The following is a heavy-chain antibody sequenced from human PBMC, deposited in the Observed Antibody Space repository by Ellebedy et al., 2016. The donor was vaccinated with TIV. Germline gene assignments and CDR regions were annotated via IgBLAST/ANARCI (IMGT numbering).Heavy chain of an antibody. J-gene: IGHJ6*02. CDR1: GFTFSSYS. CDR3: ARSVPTTPYYYYGMDV. Sequence: GESLKISXAASGFTFSSYSMNWVRQAPGKGLEWVSSISSSSSDIYYADSVKGRFTISRDNAKNSLYLQMSSLRAEDTAVYYCARSVPTTPYYYYGMDVWGQGTTVTVSS. CDR2: ISSSSSDI. D-gene: IGHD5-12*01. V-gene: IGHV3-21*01.